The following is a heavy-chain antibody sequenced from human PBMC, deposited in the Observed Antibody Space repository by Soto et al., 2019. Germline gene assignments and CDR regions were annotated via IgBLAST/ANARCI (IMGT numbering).Heavy chain of an antibody. D-gene: IGHD6-19*01. Sequence: PSQTLSLTCVISGDSVSSNSAAWNWIRQSPSRGLEWLGRTYYRSKWYNDYAVSVKSRITINPDTSKNQFSLQLNSVTPEDTAVYYCARDSWWLEPQYYYYGMDVWGQGTTVTVSS. V-gene: IGHV6-1*01. CDR1: GDSVSSNSAA. CDR3: ARDSWWLEPQYYYYGMDV. CDR2: TYYRSKWYN. J-gene: IGHJ6*02.